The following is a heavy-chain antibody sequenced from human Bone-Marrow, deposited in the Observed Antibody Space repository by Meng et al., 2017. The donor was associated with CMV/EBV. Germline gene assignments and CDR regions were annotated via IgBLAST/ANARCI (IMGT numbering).Heavy chain of an antibody. CDR3: AKYRFGLSTGEEPE. V-gene: IGHV3-11*04. Sequence: GESLKISCAASGFTFRDYYMSWIRQAPGKGLEWVSYISSSGSTIYYANSVKGRFTISRDNAKNSLYLQMNSLRDEDTGIYYCAKYRFGLSTGEEPEWGQGTPVTVSS. D-gene: IGHD2-8*02. CDR1: GFTFRDYY. J-gene: IGHJ4*02. CDR2: ISSSGSTI.